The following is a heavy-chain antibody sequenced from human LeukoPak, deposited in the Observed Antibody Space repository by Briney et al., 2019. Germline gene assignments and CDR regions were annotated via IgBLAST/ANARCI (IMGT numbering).Heavy chain of an antibody. J-gene: IGHJ4*02. CDR1: GGTFSDCG. CDR3: ARGAFTPVITFGPFYFVS. D-gene: IGHD3-16*01. V-gene: IGHV1-69*06. Sequence: SVKVSCKIFGGTFSDCGITWLRQAPGQGLEWVGRIIPLFGTTKSAQRFQDRATLTADKSTNTAYMELTSLRSDDTAVYYCARGAFTPVITFGPFYFVSWGQGTLITVSS. CDR2: IIPLFGTT.